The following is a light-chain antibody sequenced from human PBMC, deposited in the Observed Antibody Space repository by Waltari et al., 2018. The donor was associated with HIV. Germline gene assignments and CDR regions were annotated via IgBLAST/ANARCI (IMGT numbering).Light chain of an antibody. CDR2: LNSNGSH. J-gene: IGLJ2*01. CDR1: SGHTNYA. CDR3: QTWGSGIVV. Sequence: QLGLTQSPSASASLGASVKLTCPLSSGHTNYAIAWPQQRPEKGPRFLMRLNSNGSHTKGDGIPDRFSGSSSGAERYLTIASLQSEDETDYFCQTWGSGIVVFGGGTTLTVL. V-gene: IGLV4-69*01.